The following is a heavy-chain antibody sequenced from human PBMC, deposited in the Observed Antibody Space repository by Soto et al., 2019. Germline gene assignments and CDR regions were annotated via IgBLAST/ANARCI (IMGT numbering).Heavy chain of an antibody. D-gene: IGHD3-10*01. CDR3: ARDIPGLVGGGKPDYYSGMDV. J-gene: IGHJ6*02. Sequence: RLEWMGGIIPIFGTANYAQKFQGRVTITADESTSTAYMELSSLRSEDTAVYYCARDIPGLVGGGKPDYYSGMDVWGQGTTVIGFS. CDR2: IIPIFGTA. V-gene: IGHV1-69*01.